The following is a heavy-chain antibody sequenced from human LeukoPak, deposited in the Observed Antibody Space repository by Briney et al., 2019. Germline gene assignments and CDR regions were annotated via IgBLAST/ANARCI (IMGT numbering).Heavy chain of an antibody. V-gene: IGHV5-51*01. J-gene: IGHJ4*02. CDR3: ASTRGAPDAGPDCSGGSCYSVNQWVGFDY. D-gene: IGHD2-15*01. CDR2: IYPGDSDT. CDR1: GYSFTSYW. Sequence: HGESLKISCKGSGYSFTSYWIGWVRQMPGKGLEWMGIIYPGDSDTRYSPSFQGQVTISADKSISTAYLQWSSLKASDTAMYYCASTRGAPDAGPDCSGGSCYSVNQWVGFDYWGQGTLVTVSS.